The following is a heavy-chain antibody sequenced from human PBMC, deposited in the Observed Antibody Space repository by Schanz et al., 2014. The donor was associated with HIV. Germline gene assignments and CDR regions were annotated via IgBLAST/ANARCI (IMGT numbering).Heavy chain of an antibody. CDR1: GFTFSRYW. D-gene: IGHD4-17*01. J-gene: IGHJ6*02. V-gene: IGHV3-7*01. CDR3: ARDFFADGDLFYYDYYGMDV. CDR2: IRQDGGEK. Sequence: EVQLVESGGGLVQPGGSLRLSCAASGFTFSRYWMTWVRQAPGKGLEWVANIRQDGGEKYYVGSVNGRFTISRDNARNSLFLQMSRLRVEDTAVYYCARDFFADGDLFYYDYYGMDVWGQGTTVTVSS.